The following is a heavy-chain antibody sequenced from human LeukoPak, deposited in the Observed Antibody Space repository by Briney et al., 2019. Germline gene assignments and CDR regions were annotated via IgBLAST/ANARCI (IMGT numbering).Heavy chain of an antibody. J-gene: IGHJ5*02. D-gene: IGHD4-17*01. CDR3: TTWRRIDYGDYVRDWFDP. CDR1: GFTFSSYS. CDR2: ISSSSSYI. V-gene: IGHV3-21*03. Sequence: GGSLRLSCAASGFTFSSYSMNWVRQAPGKGLEWVSSISSSSSYIYYADSVKGRFTISRDNAKNSLYLQMNSLRAEDTAVYYCTTWRRIDYGDYVRDWFDPWGQGTLVTVSS.